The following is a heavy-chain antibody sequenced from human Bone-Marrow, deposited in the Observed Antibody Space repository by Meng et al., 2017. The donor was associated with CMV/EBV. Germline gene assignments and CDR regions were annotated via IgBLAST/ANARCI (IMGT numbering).Heavy chain of an antibody. J-gene: IGHJ4*02. CDR3: ARHFSGAGFSEWFFDY. V-gene: IGHV5-51*01. D-gene: IGHD3-3*01. Sequence: KVSCKGSGYSFSTYWIGWVRQMPGKGLEWMGIINPGDSDTIYSPSFQGQVTISADKSISTAYLQWSSLKASDTAIYYCARHFSGAGFSEWFFDYWGQGNLVTVSS. CDR1: GYSFSTYW. CDR2: INPGDSDT.